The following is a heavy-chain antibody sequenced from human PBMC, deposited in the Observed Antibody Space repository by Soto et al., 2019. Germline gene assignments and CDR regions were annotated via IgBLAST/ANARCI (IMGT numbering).Heavy chain of an antibody. CDR1: GGSISSSGYY. J-gene: IGHJ5*02. CDR3: ARLHCNSPNCVPLDP. Sequence: SETLSLTCSVSGGSISSSGYYWGWIRQPPGKGLEWIGSIYYSGSTSYNPSLKSRVTMSVDTSKNQLSLKLSSVTAADTAVYYCARLHCNSPNCVPLDPWGQGTLVTVS. D-gene: IGHD2-2*01. CDR2: IYYSGST. V-gene: IGHV4-39*01.